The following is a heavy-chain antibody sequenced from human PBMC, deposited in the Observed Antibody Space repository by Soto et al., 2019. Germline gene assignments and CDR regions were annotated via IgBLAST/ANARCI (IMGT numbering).Heavy chain of an antibody. CDR1: GFTFISYA. Sequence: GGSLRLSCAASGFTFISYAMNWVLQAPWKGLEWVSAISGSGGSTYYADSVKGRFTISRDSSKNTLYLQMNSLRAEDTAVYYCAKGNXWSPALVLDIWGQGTMVTVSS. D-gene: IGHD1-7*01. J-gene: IGHJ3*02. CDR3: AKGNXWSPALVLDI. V-gene: IGHV3-23*01. CDR2: ISGSGGST.